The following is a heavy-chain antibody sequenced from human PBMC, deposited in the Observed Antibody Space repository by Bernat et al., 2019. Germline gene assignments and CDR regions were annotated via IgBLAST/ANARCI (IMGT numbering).Heavy chain of an antibody. Sequence: QVQLQESGPGLVKPSGTLSLTCAVSGGSISDNWWSWVRQSPDQGLEWIGEIHHSVGTNYNPSLKSRVTISLDKSRNQFSLTLTSVTAADTAVYYCARDMGGNYYGSGSRTQYNWFDPWGQGTLVTVSS. CDR3: ARDMGGNYYGSGSRTQYNWFDP. V-gene: IGHV4-4*02. CDR1: GGSISDNW. J-gene: IGHJ5*02. CDR2: IHHSVGT. D-gene: IGHD3-10*01.